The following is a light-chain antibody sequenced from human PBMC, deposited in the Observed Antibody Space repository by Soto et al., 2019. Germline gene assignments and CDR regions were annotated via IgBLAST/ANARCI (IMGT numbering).Light chain of an antibody. Sequence: QSALTQPASVSGSPGQSITISCTGTSSDVGGYNHVSWYQQHPGKAPKVIIYKVSHRSSGISHRFSGSKSGNTASLTIAGLQAEDEADYYCRSYTSRSTSVFGGGTKLTVL. J-gene: IGLJ2*01. CDR1: SSDVGGYNH. V-gene: IGLV2-14*01. CDR3: RSYTSRSTSV. CDR2: KVS.